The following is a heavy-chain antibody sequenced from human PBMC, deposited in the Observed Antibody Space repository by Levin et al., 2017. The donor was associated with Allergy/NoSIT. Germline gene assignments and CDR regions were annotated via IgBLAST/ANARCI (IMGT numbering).Heavy chain of an antibody. V-gene: IGHV3-23*01. CDR2: ISGSGGST. J-gene: IGHJ4*02. D-gene: IGHD3-3*01. Sequence: LSLTCAASGFTFSSYAMSWVRPAPGKGLEWVSAISGSGGSTYYADSVKGRFTISRDNSKNTLYLQMNSLRAEDTAVYYCAKDFNPTDAATLDDFWTYFDYWGQGTLVTVSS. CDR3: AKDFNPTDAATLDDFWTYFDY. CDR1: GFTFSSYA.